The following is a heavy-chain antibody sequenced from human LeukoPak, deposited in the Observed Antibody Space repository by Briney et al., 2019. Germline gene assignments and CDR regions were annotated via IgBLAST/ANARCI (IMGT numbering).Heavy chain of an antibody. CDR3: AREGRMGTADAFDV. CDR1: GFTFNNYE. V-gene: IGHV3-13*01. Sequence: GGSLRLSCAASGFTFNNYEMHWVRQTAGKGQEWVSAGGIAGDTFYAGSVKGRFSISRDNAESSLFVQMNSLRAGDTAVYYCAREGRMGTADAFDVWGQGTMVTVSS. CDR2: GGIAGDT. J-gene: IGHJ3*01. D-gene: IGHD1-14*01.